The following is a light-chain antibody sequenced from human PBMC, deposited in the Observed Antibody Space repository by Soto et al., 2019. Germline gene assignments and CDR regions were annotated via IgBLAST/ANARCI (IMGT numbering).Light chain of an antibody. Sequence: DIPMTQSPSSLSASVGDRVSITCRASQSISTYLNWYQQKPGMAPKVLIYAASRLQSGVPSRFSGSGSGKDFTLTISSLQPEDFATYYCHQTYANPWTFGHGTKVEIK. CDR3: HQTYANPWT. CDR1: QSISTY. J-gene: IGKJ1*01. V-gene: IGKV1-39*01. CDR2: AAS.